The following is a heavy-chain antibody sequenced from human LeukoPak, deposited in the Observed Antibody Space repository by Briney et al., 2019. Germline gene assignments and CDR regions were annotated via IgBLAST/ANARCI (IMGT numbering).Heavy chain of an antibody. D-gene: IGHD5/OR15-5a*01. J-gene: IGHJ4*02. V-gene: IGHV4-59*08. CDR3: ARHLVATLSVFDY. Sequence: SETLSLTCTVSGGSINSYYWSWIRQSPGRGLEWIGYIYYSGTSSYHPSLESRVTMSIDTSKNQFSLNPTSVTAADVAVYYCARHLVATLSVFDYWGQGALVTVSS. CDR1: GGSINSYY. CDR2: IYYSGTS.